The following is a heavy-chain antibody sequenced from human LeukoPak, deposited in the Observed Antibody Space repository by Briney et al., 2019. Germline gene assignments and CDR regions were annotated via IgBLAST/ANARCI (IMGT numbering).Heavy chain of an antibody. CDR1: GFTFSSCA. CDR2: ISGSGGAT. CDR3: AKGAYYHGSGRYFDY. V-gene: IGHV3-23*01. Sequence: TGGSLRLSCTASGFTFSSCAMSWVRQTPGKGLEWVSGISGSGGATCYADSVKGRFTMSRDNSKNTLYLQMNSLRAEDTAVYYCAKGAYYHGSGRYFDYWGQGTLVTVSS. D-gene: IGHD3-10*01. J-gene: IGHJ4*02.